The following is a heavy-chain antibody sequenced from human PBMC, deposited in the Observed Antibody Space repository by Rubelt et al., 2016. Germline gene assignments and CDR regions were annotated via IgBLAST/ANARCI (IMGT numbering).Heavy chain of an antibody. J-gene: IGHJ4*02. CDR3: AKDHWGSNSQSDY. CDR2: SYSGGST. D-gene: IGHD3-16*01. CDR1: GFTVSSNY. V-gene: IGHV3-53*01. Sequence: EVQLEESGGGLVQPGGSLRLSCAASGFTVSSNYMSWVRQAPGKGLEWVSVSYSGGSTDYADSVKGRFTLSRDNSKNTVELQRNSLRVEDTGVCYCAKDHWGSNSQSDYWGQGTLVTVSS.